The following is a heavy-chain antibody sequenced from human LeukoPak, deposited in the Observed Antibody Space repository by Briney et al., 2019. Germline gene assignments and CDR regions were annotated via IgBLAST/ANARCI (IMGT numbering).Heavy chain of an antibody. CDR1: GFTFSSYS. CDR2: ISSSSSYI. D-gene: IGHD3-3*01. V-gene: IGHV3-21*01. Sequence: GGSLRLSCAASGFTFSSYSMNWVRQAPGKGLEWVSSISSSSSYIYYADSVKGRFTISRDNAKNSLYLQMNSLRAGDTAVYYCARDQVPITIFGVVSQTFDYWGQGTLVTVSS. J-gene: IGHJ4*02. CDR3: ARDQVPITIFGVVSQTFDY.